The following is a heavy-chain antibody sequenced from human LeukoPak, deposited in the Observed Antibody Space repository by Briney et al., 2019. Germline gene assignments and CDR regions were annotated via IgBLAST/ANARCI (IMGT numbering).Heavy chain of an antibody. D-gene: IGHD3-10*01. CDR1: GYTFTGYY. V-gene: IGHV1-2*04. CDR2: INPNSGGT. J-gene: IGHJ4*02. Sequence: ASVTVSCTASGYTFTGYYMHWVRQAPGQGLEWMGWINPNSGGTNYAQKFQGWVTMTRDTSISTAYMELSRLRSDDTAVYYCARDNRGILWFGAPRLFYFDYRGQGTLVTVSS. CDR3: ARDNRGILWFGAPRLFYFDY.